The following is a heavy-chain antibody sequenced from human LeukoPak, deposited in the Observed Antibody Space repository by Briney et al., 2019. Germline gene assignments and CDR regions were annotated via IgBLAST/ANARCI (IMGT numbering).Heavy chain of an antibody. V-gene: IGHV3-9*01. D-gene: IGHD3-22*01. CDR2: ISWNSGSI. CDR1: GFTFDDYA. Sequence: SGGSLRLSCAASGFTFDDYAMHWIRQAPGKGLEWVSGISWNSGSIGYADSVKGRFTISRDNAKNSLYLQMNSLRAEDTALYYCAKDMRYYDSSGAFDIWGQGTMVTVSS. J-gene: IGHJ3*02. CDR3: AKDMRYYDSSGAFDI.